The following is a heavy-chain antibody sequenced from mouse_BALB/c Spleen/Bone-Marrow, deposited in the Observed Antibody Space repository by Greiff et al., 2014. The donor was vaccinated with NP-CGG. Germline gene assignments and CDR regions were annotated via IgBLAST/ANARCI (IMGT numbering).Heavy chain of an antibody. J-gene: IGHJ4*01. V-gene: IGHV14-3*02. CDR1: GFNIKDTY. Sequence: VQLQQSGAELVKPGASVKLSCTASGFNIKDTYMHWVKQRPEQGLEWIGRIDPANGNTKYDPKFQGKATITTDTSSNTAYLQVSSLTSEDTAVYYCASATTAPYYAMDYWGQGTSVTVSS. CDR3: ASATTAPYYAMDY. D-gene: IGHD1-2*01. CDR2: IDPANGNT.